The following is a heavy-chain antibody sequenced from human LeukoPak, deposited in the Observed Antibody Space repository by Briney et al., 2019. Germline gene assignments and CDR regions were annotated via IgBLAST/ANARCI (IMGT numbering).Heavy chain of an antibody. CDR1: GFTFSSYW. V-gene: IGHV3-74*01. D-gene: IGHD3-22*01. CDR3: AKGYYYDSSGPPPAFGY. J-gene: IGHJ4*02. Sequence: GGSLRLFCAASGFTFSSYWMHWVRQAPGKGLVWVSRINSDGSSTSCADSVKGRFTISRDNAKNTLYLQMNSLRAEDTAVYYCAKGYYYDSSGPPPAFGYWGQGTLVTVSS. CDR2: INSDGSST.